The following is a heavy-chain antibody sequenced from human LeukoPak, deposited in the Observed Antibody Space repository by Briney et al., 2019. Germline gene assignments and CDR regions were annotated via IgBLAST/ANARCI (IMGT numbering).Heavy chain of an antibody. V-gene: IGHV1-69*13. Sequence: ASVKVSCKASGGTFSSYAITWVRQAPGQGLEWMGGIIPMFATANYAQKFQGRVTITADESTTTTYMELSSLRSEDTAVYYCARDQDSSGTDYWGQGTLVTVSS. CDR2: IIPMFATA. J-gene: IGHJ4*02. CDR3: ARDQDSSGTDY. D-gene: IGHD6-19*01. CDR1: GGTFSSYA.